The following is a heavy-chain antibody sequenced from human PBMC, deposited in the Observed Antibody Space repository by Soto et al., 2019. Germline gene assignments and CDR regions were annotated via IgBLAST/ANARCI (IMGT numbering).Heavy chain of an antibody. CDR1: GGSISSGGYY. J-gene: IGHJ5*02. CDR2: IYYSGST. CDR3: ARGVYYGSGSFNCFDP. D-gene: IGHD3-10*01. V-gene: IGHV4-31*03. Sequence: QVQLQESGPGLVKPSQTLSLTCTVSGGSISSGGYYWSWIRQHPGKGLEWIGYIYYSGSTYYNPSLKSRVTRSVDTSKNQFSLKLSSVTAADTAVYYCARGVYYGSGSFNCFDPWGQGTLVTVSS.